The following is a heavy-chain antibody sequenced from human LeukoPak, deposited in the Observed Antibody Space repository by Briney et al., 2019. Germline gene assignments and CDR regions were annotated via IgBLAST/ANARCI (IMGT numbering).Heavy chain of an antibody. Sequence: GGSLRLSCAASGFTFSSYSMNWVRQAPGKGLEWASSISSSSSYIYYADSVKGRFTISRDNAKNSLYLQMNSLRAEDTAVYYCAREEDCSGGSCYAPRWSYYYYGMDVWGQGTTVTVSS. CDR1: GFTFSSYS. D-gene: IGHD2-15*01. CDR3: AREEDCSGGSCYAPRWSYYYYGMDV. CDR2: ISSSSSYI. V-gene: IGHV3-21*01. J-gene: IGHJ6*02.